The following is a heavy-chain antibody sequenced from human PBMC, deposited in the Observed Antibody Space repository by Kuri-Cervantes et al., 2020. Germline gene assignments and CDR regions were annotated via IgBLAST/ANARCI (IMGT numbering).Heavy chain of an antibody. Sequence: GESLKISCAASGFTFSNAWMSWVRQAPGKGLEWVGRIKSKTDGGTTDYAAPVKGRSTISRDDSKNTLYLQMNSLKTEDTAVYYCTTDLYMWTTTFDYWGQGTLVTVSS. V-gene: IGHV3-15*01. CDR2: IKSKTDGGTT. J-gene: IGHJ4*02. CDR3: TTDLYMWTTTFDY. D-gene: IGHD3/OR15-3a*01. CDR1: GFTFSNAW.